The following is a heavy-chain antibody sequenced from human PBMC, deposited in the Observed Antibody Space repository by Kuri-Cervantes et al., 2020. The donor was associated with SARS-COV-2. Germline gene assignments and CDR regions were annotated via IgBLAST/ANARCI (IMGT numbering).Heavy chain of an antibody. J-gene: IGHJ6*02. CDR1: GFTFSSYD. V-gene: IGHV3-13*01. CDR3: ARGNYDILGGYYYGMDV. Sequence: GESLKISCAASGFTFSSYDMHWVRQATGKGLEWVSAIGTAGDTYYPGSVKGRFTISRENAKNSLYLQMNSLRAGDTAVYYCARGNYDILGGYYYGMDVWGQGTTVTVSS. D-gene: IGHD3-9*01. CDR2: IGTAGDT.